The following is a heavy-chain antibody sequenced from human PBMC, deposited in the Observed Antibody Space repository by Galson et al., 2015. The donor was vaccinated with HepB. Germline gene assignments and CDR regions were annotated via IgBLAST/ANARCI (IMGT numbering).Heavy chain of an antibody. J-gene: IGHJ4*02. Sequence: SLRLSCAASGLSLCNYDMHWVRQAPGKALEWVAFMRFDGSYKFYAESVKGRFTVSRDNSKNTLFLQMNSLRPEDTAVYYCAKLSIEWRRFANNDYWGQGTLVAVSS. CDR2: MRFDGSYK. V-gene: IGHV3-30*02. CDR1: GLSLCNYD. CDR3: AKLSIEWRRFANNDY. D-gene: IGHD5-12*01.